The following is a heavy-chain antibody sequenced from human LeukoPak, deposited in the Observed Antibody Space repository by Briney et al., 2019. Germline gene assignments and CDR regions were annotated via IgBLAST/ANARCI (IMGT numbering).Heavy chain of an antibody. CDR3: AKDFVGTGTFRGGDY. CDR1: GFIFSNDA. Sequence: QTGGSLRLSRAASGFIFSNDALAWVRQAPGKGLEWVSGISRIGGSTHYADSGKGRFTISRDNSKNILYLQRNSLRAEDTALYYCAKDFVGTGTFRGGDYWGQGTLVTVSS. J-gene: IGHJ4*02. D-gene: IGHD1-1*01. CDR2: ISRIGGST. V-gene: IGHV3-23*01.